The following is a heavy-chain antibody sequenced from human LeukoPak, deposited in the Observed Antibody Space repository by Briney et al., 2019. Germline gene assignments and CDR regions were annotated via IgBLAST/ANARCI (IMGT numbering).Heavy chain of an antibody. Sequence: SETLSLTCTISGGSISNYYWNWLRQPPGKGLEWIGYIYYTGGTNYNPSLKSRVTMSVDTSKNQFSLKLSSVTAADTAVYYCARVSLVRGAPDYYFDYWGQGTLVTVSS. CDR3: ARVSLVRGAPDYYFDY. J-gene: IGHJ4*02. CDR1: GGSISNYY. V-gene: IGHV4-59*12. CDR2: IYYTGGT. D-gene: IGHD3-10*01.